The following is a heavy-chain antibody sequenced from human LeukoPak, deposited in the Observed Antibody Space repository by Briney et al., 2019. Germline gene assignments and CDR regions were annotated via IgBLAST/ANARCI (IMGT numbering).Heavy chain of an antibody. J-gene: IGHJ4*02. Sequence: SSETLSLTCTVSGGSISSSSYYWGWIRQPPGKGLEWIGSIYYSGSTNYNPSLKSRVTISVDTSKNQFSLKLSSVTAADTAVYYCARATMVRGGRYFDYWGQGTLVTVSS. D-gene: IGHD3-10*01. V-gene: IGHV4-39*07. CDR1: GGSISSSSYY. CDR2: IYYSGST. CDR3: ARATMVRGGRYFDY.